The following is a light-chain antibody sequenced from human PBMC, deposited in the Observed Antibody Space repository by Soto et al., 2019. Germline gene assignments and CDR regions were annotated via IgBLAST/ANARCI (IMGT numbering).Light chain of an antibody. CDR1: SSDIGGYNY. Sequence: QSALTQPPSASGSPGQSVTISCTGTSSDIGGYNYVSWYQQHPGKAPKGMIYEVTKRPSGVPDRFSGSKSGNTASLTVSGLQAEDEADYYCTSYAGSNTVFGGGTKLTVL. V-gene: IGLV2-8*01. J-gene: IGLJ2*01. CDR3: TSYAGSNTV. CDR2: EVT.